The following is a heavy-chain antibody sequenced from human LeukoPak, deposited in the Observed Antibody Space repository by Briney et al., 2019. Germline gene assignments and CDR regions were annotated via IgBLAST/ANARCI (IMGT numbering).Heavy chain of an antibody. CDR3: ARAPRPNTMIVVELYYYYYMDV. CDR2: IIPIFGTA. V-gene: IGHV1-69*05. J-gene: IGHJ6*03. CDR1: AYTFTDYY. D-gene: IGHD3-22*01. Sequence: SVKVSCKASAYTFTDYYMYWVRQAPGQGLEWMGGIIPIFGTANYAQKFQGRVTITTDESTSTAYMELSSLRSEDTAVYYCARAPRPNTMIVVELYYYYYMDVWGKGTTVTVSS.